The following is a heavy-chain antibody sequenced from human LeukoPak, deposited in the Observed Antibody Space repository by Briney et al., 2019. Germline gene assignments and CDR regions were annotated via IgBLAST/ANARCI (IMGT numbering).Heavy chain of an antibody. Sequence: GGSLRLSCTASGFTFRDYRMSWVRQAPGEGLEWVANINEDGSEKSYVDSVKGRFTVSRDNAENSLYLQMNSLRAEDTALYYCARRSHSGYDAHFDYWGQGALVTVSS. V-gene: IGHV3-7*04. D-gene: IGHD5-12*01. J-gene: IGHJ4*02. CDR1: GFTFRDYR. CDR3: ARRSHSGYDAHFDY. CDR2: INEDGSEK.